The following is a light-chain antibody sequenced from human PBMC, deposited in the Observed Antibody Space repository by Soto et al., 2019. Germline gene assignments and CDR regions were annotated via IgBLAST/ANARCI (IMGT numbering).Light chain of an antibody. V-gene: IGLV2-14*01. J-gene: IGLJ1*01. CDR1: SSDIGAYND. CDR2: EVT. CDR3: SSSTSTSTLYV. Sequence: QSVLTQPASVSGSPGQSITISCIGTSSDIGAYNDVSWYQQHPGKVPKLMIYEVTNRPSGLSNRFSGSKSGNTASLTISGLQAEDEADYFCSSSTSTSTLYVFGTGTKLTVL.